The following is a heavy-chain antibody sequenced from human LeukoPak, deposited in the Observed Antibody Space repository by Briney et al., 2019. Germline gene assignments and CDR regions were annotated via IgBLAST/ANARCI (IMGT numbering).Heavy chain of an antibody. J-gene: IGHJ5*02. CDR2: ISSSSSTI. CDR3: AKVGGATYISRGWFDP. CDR1: GFTFSSYS. V-gene: IGHV3-48*01. D-gene: IGHD1-26*01. Sequence: GGSLRLSCAASGFTFSSYSMNWVRQAPGKGLEWDSYISSSSSTIYYADSVKGRFTISRDNAKNSLYLQMNSLRAEDTAVYYCAKVGGATYISRGWFDPWGQGTLVTVSS.